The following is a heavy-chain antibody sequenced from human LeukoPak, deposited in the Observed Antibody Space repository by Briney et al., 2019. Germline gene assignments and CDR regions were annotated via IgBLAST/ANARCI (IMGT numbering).Heavy chain of an antibody. J-gene: IGHJ6*02. CDR1: GFTFSNAW. Sequence: PGGSLRLSCAASGFTFSNAWMSWVRQAPGKGLEWVGRIKSKTDGGTTDYAAPVKGRFTISRGDSKNTLYLQMNSLKTEDTAVYYCTTADRAYYYGMDVWGQGTTVTVSS. CDR3: TTADRAYYYGMDV. V-gene: IGHV3-15*01. CDR2: IKSKTDGGTT. D-gene: IGHD3-22*01.